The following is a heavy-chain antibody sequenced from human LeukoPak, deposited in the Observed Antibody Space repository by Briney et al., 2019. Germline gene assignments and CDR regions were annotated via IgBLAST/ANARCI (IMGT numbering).Heavy chain of an antibody. Sequence: GGSLRLSCAASGFTFSSYAMHWVRQAPGKGLEWVAVISYDGSNKYYADSVKGRFTVSRDNSKKTLYLQMNSLRAEDTAVYYCARARPSSSWYLGYFDYWGQGTRVTVSS. CDR1: GFTFSSYA. V-gene: IGHV3-30-3*01. CDR2: ISYDGSNK. J-gene: IGHJ4*02. CDR3: ARARPSSSWYLGYFDY. D-gene: IGHD6-13*01.